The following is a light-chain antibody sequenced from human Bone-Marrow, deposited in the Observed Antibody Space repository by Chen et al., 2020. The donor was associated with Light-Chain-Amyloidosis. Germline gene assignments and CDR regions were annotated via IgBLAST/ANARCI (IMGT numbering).Light chain of an antibody. V-gene: IGLV2-23*02. CDR3: GSYAGSNTVV. CDR2: EVN. CDR1: SSDVGNYKL. J-gene: IGLJ2*01. Sequence: QSALTQPASASGSPGQSITISCTGSSSDVGNYKLVSWYQQHPGKAPKRMIFEVNTRPSGVSNRFSGSKSGNTASLTISGLLAEDEADYHCGSYAGSNTVVFGGGTKLTVL.